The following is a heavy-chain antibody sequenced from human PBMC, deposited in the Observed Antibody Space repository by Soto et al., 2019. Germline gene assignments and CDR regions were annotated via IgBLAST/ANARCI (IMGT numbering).Heavy chain of an antibody. V-gene: IGHV3-30-3*01. D-gene: IGHD3-22*01. Sequence: GGSLRLSCAASGFTFSSYAMHWVRQAPGKGLEWVAVISYDGSNKYYADSVKGRFTISRDNSKNTLYLQMNSLRAEDTAVYYCARIMRYYDSSGYYYDYCDYWDQGTMVTVAS. J-gene: IGHJ4*02. CDR3: ARIMRYYDSSGYYYDYCDY. CDR2: ISYDGSNK. CDR1: GFTFSSYA.